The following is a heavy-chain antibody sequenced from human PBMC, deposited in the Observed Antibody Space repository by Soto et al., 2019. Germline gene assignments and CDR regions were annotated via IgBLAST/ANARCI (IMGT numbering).Heavy chain of an antibody. D-gene: IGHD3-22*01. CDR3: ARSLFGYYYDSSGLYF. CDR2: IIPIFGTA. V-gene: IGHV1-69*06. J-gene: IGHJ4*02. CDR1: GGTFSSYA. Sequence: QVQLVQSGAEVKKPGSSVKVSCKASGGTFSSYAISWVRQAPGQGLEWMGGIIPIFGTANYAQKFQGRVTITADKSTSTAYMGLSSLRSEDTAVYYCARSLFGYYYDSSGLYFWGQGTLVTVSS.